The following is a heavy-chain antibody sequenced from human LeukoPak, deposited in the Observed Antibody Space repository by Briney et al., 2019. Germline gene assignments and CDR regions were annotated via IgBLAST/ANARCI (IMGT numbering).Heavy chain of an antibody. Sequence: TLSLTCNVSGGSISNDGYYWSWIRQPPGKGLGWLGYIYYSGSTYYNPSLKSRVTLSVDTSKSQFSLRLSSVTAADTAVYYCARDLTGDQFFDPWGQGTLVTVSS. V-gene: IGHV4-31*03. CDR1: GGSISNDGYY. D-gene: IGHD7-27*01. CDR3: ARDLTGDQFFDP. J-gene: IGHJ5*02. CDR2: IYYSGST.